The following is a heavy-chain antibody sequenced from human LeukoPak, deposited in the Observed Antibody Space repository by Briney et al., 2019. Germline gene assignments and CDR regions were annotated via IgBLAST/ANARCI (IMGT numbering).Heavy chain of an antibody. CDR1: GFIFDDYL. J-gene: IGHJ3*02. Sequence: GGSLRLSCAASGFIFDDYLIHWVRQRPGKGLEWVSLISWDGGVTYHADSVRGRFTISRDNSKNSLYLQMNSLRTEDTALYYCAKARGLIGGAFDIWGQGTMVTVSS. CDR3: AKARGLIGGAFDI. CDR2: ISWDGGVT. V-gene: IGHV3-43*01. D-gene: IGHD3-22*01.